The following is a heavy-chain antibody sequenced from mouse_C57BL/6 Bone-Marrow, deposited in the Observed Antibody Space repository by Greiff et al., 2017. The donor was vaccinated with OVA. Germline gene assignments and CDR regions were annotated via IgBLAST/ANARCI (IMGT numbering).Heavy chain of an antibody. Sequence: VQLQQSGAELVRPGASVKLSCTASGFNIKDDYMHWVKQRPEQGLEWIGWIDPENGDTEYASKFQGKATITADTSSNTAYLQLSSLTSEDTAVYYCTDYYDYDAWFAYWCQGTLVTVSA. CDR3: TDYYDYDAWFAY. CDR1: GFNIKDDY. V-gene: IGHV14-4*01. D-gene: IGHD2-4*01. J-gene: IGHJ3*01. CDR2: IDPENGDT.